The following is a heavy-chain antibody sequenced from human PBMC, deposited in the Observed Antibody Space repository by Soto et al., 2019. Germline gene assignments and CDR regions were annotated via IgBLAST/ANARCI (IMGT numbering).Heavy chain of an antibody. V-gene: IGHV3-23*01. CDR2: INGGGGST. J-gene: IGHJ6*02. D-gene: IGHD1-20*01. CDR1: GFTFSTYA. Sequence: GGSLRLSCAASGFTFSTYAMNWVRQAPGKGLEWVSSINGGGGSTYYADSVKGRVTISRDNSKNTLYLQMNSLRAEDTAVYFCARGNWNYYYGFDVWGQGTTVTVSS. CDR3: ARGNWNYYYGFDV.